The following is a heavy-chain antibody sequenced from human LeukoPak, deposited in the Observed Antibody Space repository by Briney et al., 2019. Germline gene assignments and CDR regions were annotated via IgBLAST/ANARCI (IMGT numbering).Heavy chain of an antibody. D-gene: IGHD6-19*01. J-gene: IGHJ4*02. Sequence: SVKVSCKASGGTFSSYAISWVRQAPGQGLEWMGGIIPIFGTANYAQKFQGRVTITTDESTSTAYKELSSLRSEDTAVYYCAREQEWLTGEWGQGTLVTVSS. CDR1: GGTFSSYA. V-gene: IGHV1-69*05. CDR3: AREQEWLTGE. CDR2: IIPIFGTA.